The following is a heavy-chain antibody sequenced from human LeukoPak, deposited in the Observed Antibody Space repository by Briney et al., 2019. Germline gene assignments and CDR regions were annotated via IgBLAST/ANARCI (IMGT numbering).Heavy chain of an antibody. J-gene: IGHJ3*02. D-gene: IGHD2-2*01. CDR2: IVVGSGNT. V-gene: IGHV1-58*02. Sequence: ASVTVSCKASGFSFTSSAMQWVRQARGQRLEWIGWIVVGSGNTNYAQKFQERVTITRDMSTSTAYMELSSLRSEDTAVYYCAADPSYAYAFDIWGQGTMVTVSS. CDR1: GFSFTSSA. CDR3: AADPSYAYAFDI.